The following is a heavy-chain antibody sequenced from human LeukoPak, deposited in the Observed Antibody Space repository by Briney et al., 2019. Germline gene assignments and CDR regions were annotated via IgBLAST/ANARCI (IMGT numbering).Heavy chain of an antibody. Sequence: GGSLRLSCAASGFTFSSYSMNWVRQAPGKGLEWVSYITSSSSIIYYADSVKGRFTVSRDSAKNSLYLQMDSLRDEDTAVYFCARDYNFAFDYWGQGTLVTVSS. J-gene: IGHJ4*02. CDR3: ARDYNFAFDY. CDR1: GFTFSSYS. V-gene: IGHV3-48*02. CDR2: ITSSSSII. D-gene: IGHD1-1*01.